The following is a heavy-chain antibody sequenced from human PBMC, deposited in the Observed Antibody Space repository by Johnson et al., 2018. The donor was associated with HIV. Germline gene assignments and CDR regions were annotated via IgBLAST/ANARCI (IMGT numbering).Heavy chain of an antibody. Sequence: QVQLVESGGGVVQPGRSLRLSCAASGFTFSSYAMHWVRQAPGKGLEWVAVISYDGSNKYYADSVKGRFTISRDNSKNTLYLQMNSLRAEDTAVYYCARVRLPDAFDTWGQGTVVTVSS. CDR3: ARVRLPDAFDT. J-gene: IGHJ3*02. V-gene: IGHV3-30*04. CDR1: GFTFSSYA. CDR2: ISYDGSNK.